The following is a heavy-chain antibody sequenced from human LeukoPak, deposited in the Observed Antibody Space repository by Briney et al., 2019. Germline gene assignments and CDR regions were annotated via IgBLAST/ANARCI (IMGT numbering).Heavy chain of an antibody. Sequence: SETLSLTCTVSGGSISSYYWSWIRQPPGKGLEWIGYIYYSGSTNYNPSLKSRVTISVDTSKNQFSLRLSSVTAADTAVYYCARAPSLHPYYYGVDVWGQGTTVTVSS. J-gene: IGHJ6*02. V-gene: IGHV4-59*01. CDR1: GGSISSYY. CDR2: IYYSGST. CDR3: ARAPSLHPYYYGVDV.